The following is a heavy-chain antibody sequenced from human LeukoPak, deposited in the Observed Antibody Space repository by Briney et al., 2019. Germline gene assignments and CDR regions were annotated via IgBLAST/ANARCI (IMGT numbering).Heavy chain of an antibody. CDR2: INHSGST. J-gene: IGHJ6*03. CDR3: ARGRTIFGVVINPAYYYMDV. Sequence: PSETLSLTCTVSGGSISSYYWSWIRQPPGKGLEWIGEINHSGSTNYNPSLKSRVTISVDTSKNQFSLKLSSVTAADTAVYYCARGRTIFGVVINPAYYYMDVWGKGTTVTVSS. CDR1: GGSISSYY. D-gene: IGHD3-3*01. V-gene: IGHV4-34*01.